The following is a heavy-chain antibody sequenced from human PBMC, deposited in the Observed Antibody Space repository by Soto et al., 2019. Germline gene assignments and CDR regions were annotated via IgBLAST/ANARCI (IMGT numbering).Heavy chain of an antibody. CDR2: ISYDGSNK. J-gene: IGHJ4*02. CDR3: AKYGCISTSCYAGVSTFDY. D-gene: IGHD2-2*01. CDR1: GFTFSSYG. V-gene: IGHV3-30*18. Sequence: PGGSLRLSCAASGFTFSSYGMHWVRQAPGKGLEWVAVISYDGSNKYYADSVKGRFTISRDNSKNTLYLQMNSLRAEDTAVYYCAKYGCISTSCYAGVSTFDYWGQGTLVTVSS.